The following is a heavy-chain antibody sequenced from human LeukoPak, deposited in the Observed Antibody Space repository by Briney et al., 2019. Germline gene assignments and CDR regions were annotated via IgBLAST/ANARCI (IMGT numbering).Heavy chain of an antibody. Sequence: GSLRLSCAASGFPFSRYDMHWVRQAPGKGLESVSDISSNGESTYYANSVKGRFTISKDNSKNKLYLEMGSLRAEDMAVYYCAIDRYSGSPIYYFDYLGQGTLVTVSS. CDR3: AIDRYSGSPIYYFDY. J-gene: IGHJ4*02. V-gene: IGHV3-64*01. D-gene: IGHD1-26*01. CDR1: GFPFSRYD. CDR2: ISSNGEST.